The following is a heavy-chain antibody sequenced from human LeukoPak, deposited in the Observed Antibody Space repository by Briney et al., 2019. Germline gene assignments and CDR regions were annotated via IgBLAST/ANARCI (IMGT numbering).Heavy chain of an antibody. CDR1: EFIFTSYW. CDR2: IKPDGSEM. V-gene: IGHV3-7*03. J-gene: IGHJ4*02. Sequence: PGGSLRLSCVASEFIFTSYWMTWVRQAPGKGLEWVASIKPDGSEMKYVASVKGRFTISRDNAKKSVYLQMNSLRVEDMGVYYCARAVSWGHFDYWGQGTLVTVSS. D-gene: IGHD6-13*01. CDR3: ARAVSWGHFDY.